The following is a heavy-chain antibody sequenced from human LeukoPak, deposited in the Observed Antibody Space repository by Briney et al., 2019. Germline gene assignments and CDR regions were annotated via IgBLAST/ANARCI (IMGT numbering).Heavy chain of an antibody. V-gene: IGHV3-23*01. D-gene: IGHD6-19*01. J-gene: IGHJ4*02. CDR2: FRGSGGST. Sequence: GGSLRLSCADSGFTFSSYAMSWVRQAPGKGLEWVSAFRGSGGSTYYADSVKGRFTISRDNSKNTLYLQMSSLKSEDTALYYCAKPALTAGDYFDYWGQGTLVTVSS. CDR1: GFTFSSYA. CDR3: AKPALTAGDYFDY.